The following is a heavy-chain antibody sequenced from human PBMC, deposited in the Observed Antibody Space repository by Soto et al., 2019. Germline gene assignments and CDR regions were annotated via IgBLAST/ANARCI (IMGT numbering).Heavy chain of an antibody. CDR3: ARQTTAPNYYYYGMDV. J-gene: IGHJ6*02. CDR2: IYPGDSDT. CDR1: GYSFTCYW. V-gene: IGHV5-51*01. Sequence: PGESLKISCKGSGYSFTCYWIGWVRQMPGKGLEWMGIIYPGDSDTRYSPSFQGQVTISADKSISTAYLQWSSLKASDTAMYYCARQTTAPNYYYYGMDVWGQGTTVTVSS. D-gene: IGHD4-17*01.